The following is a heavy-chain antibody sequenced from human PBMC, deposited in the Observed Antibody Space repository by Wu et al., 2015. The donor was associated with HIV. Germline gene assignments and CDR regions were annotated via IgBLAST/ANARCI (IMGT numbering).Heavy chain of an antibody. V-gene: IGHV1-46*01. Sequence: QVQLVQSRAGVKKPGASVKVSCTAFGYTFINNFLHWVRQAPGQGLEWMGIINPSGGSTDYAQRFQGRVTMTRDTSTSTVYMKLSRLTSEDTAVYFCTRGPDFDYWGQGTLVIVSS. CDR2: INPSGGST. CDR1: GYTFINNF. J-gene: IGHJ4*02. CDR3: TRGPDFDY.